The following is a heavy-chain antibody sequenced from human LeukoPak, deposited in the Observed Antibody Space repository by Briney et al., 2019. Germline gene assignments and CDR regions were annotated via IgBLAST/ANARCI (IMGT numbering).Heavy chain of an antibody. J-gene: IGHJ5*02. CDR2: IYYSGST. Sequence: PSETLSLTCTVSGGSISSYYWSWIRQPPGKGLEWIGYIYYSGSTNYNPSLKSRVTISVDTSKNQFSLKLSSVTAADTAVYYCARLGEQQLAGLLLDPWGQGTLVTVSS. CDR3: ARLGEQQLAGLLLDP. D-gene: IGHD6-13*01. V-gene: IGHV4-59*08. CDR1: GGSISSYY.